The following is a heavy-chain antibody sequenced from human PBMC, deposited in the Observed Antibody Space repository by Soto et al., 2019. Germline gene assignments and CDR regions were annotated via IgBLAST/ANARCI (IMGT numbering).Heavy chain of an antibody. CDR2: INAGNGNT. CDR1: GYTFTSYA. V-gene: IGHV1-3*01. Sequence: QVQLVQSGAEVKKPGASVKVSCKASGYTFTSYAMHWVRQAPGQGLEWMGWINAGNGNTKYSQKFQGRDTITRDTSASTAYMELSSLRSEDTAVYYCARDGSGWYYFDYWGQGTLVTVSS. CDR3: ARDGSGWYYFDY. D-gene: IGHD6-19*01. J-gene: IGHJ4*02.